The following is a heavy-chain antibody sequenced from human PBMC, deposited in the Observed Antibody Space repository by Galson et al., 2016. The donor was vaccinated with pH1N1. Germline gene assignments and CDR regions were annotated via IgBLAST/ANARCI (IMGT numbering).Heavy chain of an antibody. CDR2: IYYSGST. V-gene: IGHV4-30-4*08. CDR3: ASGVAAAGHFYFDY. J-gene: IGHJ4*02. Sequence: TLSLTCTVSGGSISSGDYYWNWIRQPPGKGLEWIGYIYYSGSTYYNPSLKSRVSISVDTSKNQFSLKLRSVTAADTAVYYCASGVAAAGHFYFDYWGQGTLVTVSS. CDR1: GGSISSGDYY. D-gene: IGHD6-13*01.